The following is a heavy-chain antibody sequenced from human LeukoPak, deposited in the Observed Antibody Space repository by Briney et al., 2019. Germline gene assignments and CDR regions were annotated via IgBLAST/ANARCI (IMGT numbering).Heavy chain of an antibody. CDR1: GFTFSSYS. CDR2: ISRSSSYI. J-gene: IGHJ4*02. V-gene: IGHV3-21*01. D-gene: IGHD3-22*01. CDR3: AIEPRDYDSSGYYREVVGY. Sequence: GGSLRPSCAVSGFTFSSYSMNWVRQAPGKGLGWVSSISRSSSYIYYADSMKGRFAISKDNAKNSLYLQMNSLRAEDTAVYYCAIEPRDYDSSGYYREVVGYWGQGTLVTVSS.